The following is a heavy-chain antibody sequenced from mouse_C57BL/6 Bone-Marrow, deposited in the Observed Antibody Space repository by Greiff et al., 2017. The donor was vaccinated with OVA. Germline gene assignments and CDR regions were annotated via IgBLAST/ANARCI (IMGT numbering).Heavy chain of an antibody. CDR3: AREGYYSLYYFDY. V-gene: IGHV3-6*01. CDR2: ISYDGSN. D-gene: IGHD1-1*01. Sequence: EVQLQESGPGLVKPSQSLSLTCSVTGYSITSGYYWNWIRQFPGNKLEWMGYISYDGSNNYNPSLKNRISITRDTSNNQFFLKLNSVTTEDTATYYCAREGYYSLYYFDYWGQGTTLTVSS. CDR1: GYSITSGYY. J-gene: IGHJ2*01.